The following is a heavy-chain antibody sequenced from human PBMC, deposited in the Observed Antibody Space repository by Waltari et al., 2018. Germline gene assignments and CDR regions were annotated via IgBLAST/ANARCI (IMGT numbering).Heavy chain of an antibody. CDR3: ARAVAGYPVDY. Sequence: QLQLQESGSGLVKPSQTLSLTCAVSGGSISRGGYSWSWIRQPPGKGLEWIGYIYHSGSTYYNPSLKSRVTRSVDRSKNQFSLKLSSVTAADTAVYYCARAVAGYPVDYWGQGTLVTVSS. J-gene: IGHJ4*02. CDR2: IYHSGST. CDR1: GGSISRGGYS. D-gene: IGHD6-19*01. V-gene: IGHV4-30-2*01.